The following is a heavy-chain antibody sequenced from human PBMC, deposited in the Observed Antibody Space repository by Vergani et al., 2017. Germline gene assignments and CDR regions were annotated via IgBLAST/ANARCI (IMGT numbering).Heavy chain of an antibody. V-gene: IGHV2-5*01. CDR2: SYWHDDK. D-gene: IGHD4-17*01. CDR3: AHSKGAGDYPT. Sequence: QITLKESGHTLVKPTQTLTLTCTFSGFSLSTSGVGVGWIRQPPGKALEWLALSYWHDDKRYSPSLKSRLPITKDTPTNPVVLTMTNMDPVDTATYYCAHSKGAGDYPTWGQGTLVTVSS. CDR1: GFSLSTSGVG. J-gene: IGHJ5*02.